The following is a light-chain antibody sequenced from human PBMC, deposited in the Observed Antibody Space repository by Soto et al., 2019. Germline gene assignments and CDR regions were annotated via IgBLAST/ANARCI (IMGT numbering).Light chain of an antibody. Sequence: AIQLTQSPSSLSASVGDRVTITCRASQGISSALASYQQRPGKAPKLLIYDASSLESGVPSRFSGSGSGTDFTLTISSLQPEDFATYYCQQFNNYLTFGGGTKVDIK. CDR3: QQFNNYLT. CDR1: QGISSA. J-gene: IGKJ4*01. CDR2: DAS. V-gene: IGKV1D-13*01.